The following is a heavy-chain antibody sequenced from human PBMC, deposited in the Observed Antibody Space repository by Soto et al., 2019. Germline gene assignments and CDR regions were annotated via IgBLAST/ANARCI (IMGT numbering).Heavy chain of an antibody. CDR3: AREFPYYDSSDSYFDY. Sequence: PSQTLSLTCAISGDSVSSNSAAWNWIRQSPSRGLEWQGRTYYRSKWYNDYAVSVKSRITVTPDTSKNQFSLHLKSVTPEDTAVYYGAREFPYYDSSDSYFDYWGQGALVTVSS. CDR2: TYYRSKWYN. V-gene: IGHV6-1*01. CDR1: GDSVSSNSAA. J-gene: IGHJ4*02. D-gene: IGHD3-22*01.